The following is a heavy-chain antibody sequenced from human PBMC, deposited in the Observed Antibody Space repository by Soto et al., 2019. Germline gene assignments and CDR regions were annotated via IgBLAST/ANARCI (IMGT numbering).Heavy chain of an antibody. V-gene: IGHV3-48*02. CDR3: ARDRRGVAGTARAFDT. CDR2: ISSGGVSI. J-gene: IGHJ3*02. D-gene: IGHD6-19*01. Sequence: GGSLRLSCVASGFPFDMFNMNWVLHAPGKGLEWVSYISSGGVSIYYADSVKGRFTISRDNAKNSLYLQMNSLRDEDTAVYYCARDRRGVAGTARAFDTWGQGTMVTVS. CDR1: GFPFDMFN.